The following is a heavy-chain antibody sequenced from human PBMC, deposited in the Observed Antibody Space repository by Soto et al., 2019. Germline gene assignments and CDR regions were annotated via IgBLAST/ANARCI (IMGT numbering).Heavy chain of an antibody. Sequence: SETLSLTCTVSGGSISSYYWSWIRQPPGKGLEWIGYIYYSGSTNYNPSLKSRVTISVDTSKNQFSLKLSSVTAADTTVYYCARTSWAAAYFDYWGQGTLVTVSS. CDR1: GGSISSYY. J-gene: IGHJ4*02. V-gene: IGHV4-59*01. D-gene: IGHD6-13*01. CDR3: ARTSWAAAYFDY. CDR2: IYYSGST.